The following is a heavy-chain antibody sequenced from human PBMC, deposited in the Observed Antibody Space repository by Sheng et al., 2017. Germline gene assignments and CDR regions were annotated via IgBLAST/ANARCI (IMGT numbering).Heavy chain of an antibody. Sequence: EVQLVESGGGLVQPGGSLRLSCAASGFTFSSYWMSWVRQAPGKGLEWVANIKQDGSEKYYVDSVKGRFTISRDNAKNSLYLQMNSLRAEDTAVYYCARDEISEGPGYMDVWGKGTTVTVSS. CDR2: IKQDGSEK. J-gene: IGHJ6*03. CDR3: ARDEISEGPGYMDV. CDR1: GFTFSSYW. V-gene: IGHV3-7*01.